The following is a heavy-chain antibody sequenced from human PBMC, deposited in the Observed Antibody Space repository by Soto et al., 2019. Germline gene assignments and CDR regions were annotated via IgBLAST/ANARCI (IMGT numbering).Heavy chain of an antibody. CDR2: INRNSGSI. D-gene: IGHD6-6*01. Sequence: PGGSLRLSCAASGFTFDDYAMHWVRQAPGKGLEWVSGINRNSGSIGYADSVKGRFTISRDNSKNSLYFQMSSLRAEDTALYYCAREGGLKYSSSSGRYNYYYYYYMDVWGKGTTVTVSS. J-gene: IGHJ6*03. V-gene: IGHV3-9*01. CDR1: GFTFDDYA. CDR3: AREGGLKYSSSSGRYNYYYYYYMDV.